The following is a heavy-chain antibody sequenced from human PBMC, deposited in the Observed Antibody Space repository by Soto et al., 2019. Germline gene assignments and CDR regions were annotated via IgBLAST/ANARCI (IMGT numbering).Heavy chain of an antibody. D-gene: IGHD3-3*01. CDR2: ISNDGNSE. CDR1: GFTFSAFG. V-gene: IGHV3-30*18. CDR3: AKTITTVGVSSTGRGALLDN. J-gene: IGHJ4*02. Sequence: QVQLVESGGGVVQPGRSLRLSCAASGFTFSAFGMHWVRQAPGKGLEWVAVISNDGNSEHYADSVKGRFTISRDNSKNTFYLQMNSLSVEDTAVYYCAKTITTVGVSSTGRGALLDNWGQGILVSVPS.